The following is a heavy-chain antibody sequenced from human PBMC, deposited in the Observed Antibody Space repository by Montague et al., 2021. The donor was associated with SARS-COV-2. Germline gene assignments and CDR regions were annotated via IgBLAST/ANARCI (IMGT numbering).Heavy chain of an antibody. CDR3: ARPRGCSGGRCSNFDY. Sequence: SLRLSCAASGFTFVGYWMSWVRQPPGKGLEWVAHIKNDGSEKYYVDSVKGRFTISRDNAKNSLYLQMNSLRAEDTAVYYCARPRGCSGGRCSNFDYWGQGTLVPASS. V-gene: IGHV3-7*01. CDR2: IKNDGSEK. J-gene: IGHJ4*02. D-gene: IGHD2-15*01. CDR1: GFTFVGYW.